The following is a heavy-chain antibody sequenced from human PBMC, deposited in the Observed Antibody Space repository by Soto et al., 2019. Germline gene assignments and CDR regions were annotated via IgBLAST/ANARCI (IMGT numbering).Heavy chain of an antibody. V-gene: IGHV1-8*01. CDR1: GYTFTSYD. Sequence: QVQLVQSGAEVKKPGASVKVSCKASGYTFTSYDINWVRQATGQGLEWRGWMNPNSGNTGYAQKFQGRGTMTRNTSISTAYMELSSLSSEDTAVYYCAGGYEGHYDFWRFDPWGQGTLVTVSS. CDR3: AGGYEGHYDFWRFDP. D-gene: IGHD3-3*01. J-gene: IGHJ5*02. CDR2: MNPNSGNT.